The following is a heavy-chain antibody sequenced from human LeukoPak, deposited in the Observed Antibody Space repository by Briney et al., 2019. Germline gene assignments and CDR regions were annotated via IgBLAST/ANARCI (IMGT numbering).Heavy chain of an antibody. Sequence: ASVKVSCKASGYTFTGYGISWGRQAPGQGVEWMGWISAYNGNTNYAQKLQGRVTMTTDTSTSTAYMELRSLRSDDTAVYYCARGGYETTYYYYYYYMDVWGKGTTVTVSS. CDR2: ISAYNGNT. V-gene: IGHV1-18*01. J-gene: IGHJ6*03. D-gene: IGHD5-12*01. CDR1: GYTFTGYG. CDR3: ARGGYETTYYYYYYYMDV.